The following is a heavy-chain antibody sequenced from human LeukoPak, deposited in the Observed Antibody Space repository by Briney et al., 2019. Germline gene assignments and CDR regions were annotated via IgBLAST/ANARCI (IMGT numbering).Heavy chain of an antibody. V-gene: IGHV3-23*01. D-gene: IGHD6-19*01. CDR2: ISGSGGKT. CDR1: GFTFSSYG. Sequence: GRSLRLSCVASGFTFSSYGMSWVRQAPGKGLEWVSAISGSGGKTYNADSVKGRFTISRDNSRKTLYLQMNSLRAEDTAVYYCAKVWDSSGWYGEFDYWGQGTLVTVSS. CDR3: AKVWDSSGWYGEFDY. J-gene: IGHJ4*02.